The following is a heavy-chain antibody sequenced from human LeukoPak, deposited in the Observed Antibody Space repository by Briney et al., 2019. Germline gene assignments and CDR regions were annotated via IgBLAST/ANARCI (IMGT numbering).Heavy chain of an antibody. J-gene: IGHJ4*02. D-gene: IGHD5-12*01. CDR1: GFTVSSNE. V-gene: IGHV3-38-3*01. CDR2: ISGGST. CDR3: AKVDGYSGYDWGSRDYFDY. Sequence: GGSLRLSCAASGFTVSSNEMSWVRQAPGKGLEWVSSISGGSTYYADSVKGRFTISRDNSKNTLYLQMNSLRAEDTAVYYCAKVDGYSGYDWGSRDYFDYWGQGTLVTVSS.